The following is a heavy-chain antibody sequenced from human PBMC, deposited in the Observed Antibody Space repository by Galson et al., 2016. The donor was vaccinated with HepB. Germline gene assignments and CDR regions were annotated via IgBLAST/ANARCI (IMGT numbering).Heavy chain of an antibody. J-gene: IGHJ4*02. Sequence: SATLSSTCAVSGGSLRRSNWWSWVRQPPGKGLEWIGDIHHSVSTTYNPSLNSRVTISLDKSNTQLSLKLSSMTAADTAFYYCATWEGSIAVAGYLDDWGQGTLVTVSS. CDR2: IHHSVST. D-gene: IGHD6-19*01. CDR3: ATWEGSIAVAGYLDD. CDR1: GGSLRRSNW. V-gene: IGHV4-4*02.